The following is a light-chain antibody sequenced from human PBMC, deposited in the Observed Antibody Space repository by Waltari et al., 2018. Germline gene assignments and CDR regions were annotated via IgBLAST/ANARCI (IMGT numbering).Light chain of an antibody. Sequence: SYVLNQPPSVSVSPGQTASITCSGEKLRDKYASWYQQKAGQPPVLIIIQDVERPSSIPDRVAASNSGTTATLTISGTQALDEADYYCQAWDGNTVIFGGGTRLTVL. CDR2: QDV. CDR3: QAWDGNTVI. V-gene: IGLV3-1*01. CDR1: KLRDKY. J-gene: IGLJ2*01.